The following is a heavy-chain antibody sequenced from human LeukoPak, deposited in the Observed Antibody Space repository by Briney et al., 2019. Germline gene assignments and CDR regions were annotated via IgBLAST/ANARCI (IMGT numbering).Heavy chain of an antibody. CDR1: GFTFTDHY. J-gene: IGHJ4*02. V-gene: IGHV1-2*02. CDR3: ARDQDYGPDY. CDR2: IKPDTVAT. Sequence: ASVKVSCKASGFTFTDHYMHWLRQAPGQGLEWMGWIKPDTVATNYAQKFQGRFSMSRDVSISTVYMELSSLTSDDTAMYYCARDQDYGPDYWGQGTLVTVSA. D-gene: IGHD4/OR15-4a*01.